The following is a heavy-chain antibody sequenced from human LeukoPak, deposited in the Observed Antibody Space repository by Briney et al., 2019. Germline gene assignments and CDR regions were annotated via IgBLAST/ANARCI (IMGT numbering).Heavy chain of an antibody. CDR1: GGSISSSSYY. V-gene: IGHV4-39*01. CDR2: IYYSGST. J-gene: IGHJ4*02. Sequence: SETLSLTCTVSGGSISSSSYYWGWIRQPPGKGLEWIGSIYYSGSTYYNPSLKSRVTISVDTSKNQFSLKLSSVTAADTAVYYCARSSYDGSGHYTLSSFDYWGQGTLVTVSS. CDR3: ARSSYDGSGHYTLSSFDY. D-gene: IGHD3-22*01.